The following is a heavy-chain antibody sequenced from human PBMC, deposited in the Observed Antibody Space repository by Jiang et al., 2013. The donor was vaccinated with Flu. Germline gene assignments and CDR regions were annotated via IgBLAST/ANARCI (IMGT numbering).Heavy chain of an antibody. Sequence: KTSGYTFTSYSMHWVRQAPGQRLEWMGRINSDNGDTKYSQKFQDRVTVTRDTFASTAYMELTSLTSEDTALYYCARGLAESGTGYWGQGTLVTVSS. V-gene: IGHV1-3*04. CDR2: INSDNGDT. CDR3: ARGLAESGTGY. CDR1: GYTFTSYS. D-gene: IGHD6-13*01. J-gene: IGHJ4*02.